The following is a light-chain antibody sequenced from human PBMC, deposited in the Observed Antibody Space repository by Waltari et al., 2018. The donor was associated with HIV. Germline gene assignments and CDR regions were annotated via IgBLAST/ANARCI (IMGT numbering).Light chain of an antibody. Sequence: DIQMTQSPSSLSASVGDRVTITCQASQDISNYLNWYQQKPGQAPKPLIYDASNLETWVPSRFSGSGSVTDFTFTISSLQPEDIATYYCQQYDNLLRTFGQGTKVEIK. V-gene: IGKV1-33*01. CDR2: DAS. J-gene: IGKJ1*01. CDR1: QDISNY. CDR3: QQYDNLLRT.